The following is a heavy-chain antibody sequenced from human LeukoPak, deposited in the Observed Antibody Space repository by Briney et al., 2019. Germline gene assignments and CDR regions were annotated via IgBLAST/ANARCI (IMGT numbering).Heavy chain of an antibody. CDR3: ARETGSAVGSTDFDY. V-gene: IGHV3-30-3*01. D-gene: IGHD4-17*01. J-gene: IGHJ4*02. CDR2: ISYDGSNK. Sequence: GGSLRLSCAASGFTFSSYAMHWVRQAPGKGLEWVAVISYDGSNKYYADSVKGRFTISRDNSKNTLYLQMNSLRAEDTAIYYCARETGSAVGSTDFDYWGQGTLVTVSS. CDR1: GFTFSSYA.